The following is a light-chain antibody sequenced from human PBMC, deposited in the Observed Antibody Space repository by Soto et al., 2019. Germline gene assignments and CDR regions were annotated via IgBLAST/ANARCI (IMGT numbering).Light chain of an antibody. CDR2: GAS. J-gene: IGKJ5*01. CDR1: QSVSSTS. Sequence: EVLLTQSPCTLSLSPGERVTILCLASQSVSSTSLAWYQQKPGQAPRLLIYGASTRATGIPDRFSGSGSGTDFSLTISRLEHEDFAVYYWQQYGKSHQITFGQGTRLEIK. CDR3: QQYGKSHQIT. V-gene: IGKV3-20*01.